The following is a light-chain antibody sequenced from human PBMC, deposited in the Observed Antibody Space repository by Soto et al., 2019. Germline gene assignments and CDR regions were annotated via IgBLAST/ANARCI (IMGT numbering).Light chain of an antibody. Sequence: EIVLTQSPGTLSLSPGERAALSCRASEAISSTFLAWYQQKPGQAPRLLIYGVSSRAAGIPDRFSGSGSGTDFTLTISRLEPEDFAVYYCQQSGRSQFTFGHGTRVDIK. V-gene: IGKV3-20*01. J-gene: IGKJ3*01. CDR2: GVS. CDR1: EAISSTF. CDR3: QQSGRSQFT.